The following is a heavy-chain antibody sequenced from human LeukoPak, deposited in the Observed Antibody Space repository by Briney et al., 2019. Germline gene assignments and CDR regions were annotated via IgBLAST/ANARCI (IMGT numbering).Heavy chain of an antibody. CDR3: ARGNWEVITPDY. D-gene: IGHD3-22*01. CDR1: GASVSDGNYY. Sequence: SSETLSLTCSVSGASVSDGNYYWSWIRQPPGKGLEWIGYMFYSESTKYNPSLKSRVTISIDTSKNQFSLKLSSVTAADTAVYYCARGNWEVITPDYWGQGTLVTVSS. CDR2: MFYSEST. J-gene: IGHJ4*02. V-gene: IGHV4-61*01.